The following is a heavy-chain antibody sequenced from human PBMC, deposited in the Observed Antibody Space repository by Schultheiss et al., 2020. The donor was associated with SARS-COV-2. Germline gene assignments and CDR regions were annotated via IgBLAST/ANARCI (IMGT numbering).Heavy chain of an antibody. J-gene: IGHJ2*01. CDR3: ARARIPSARVSHWYFDL. Sequence: ASVKVSCKASGYTFTGYYMHWVRQAPGQGLEWMGRINPNSGGTNYAQKFQGRVTMTRDTSISTAYMELSRLRSDDTAVYYCARARIPSARVSHWYFDLWGRGTLVTVSS. V-gene: IGHV1-2*06. CDR1: GYTFTGYY. CDR2: INPNSGGT. D-gene: IGHD2-2*01.